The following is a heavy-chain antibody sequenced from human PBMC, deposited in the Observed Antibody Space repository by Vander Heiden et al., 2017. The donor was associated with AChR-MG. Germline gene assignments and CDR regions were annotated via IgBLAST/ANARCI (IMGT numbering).Heavy chain of an antibody. CDR3: ARDPWGNFDS. J-gene: IGHJ4*02. Sequence: EVQLVESGGGLVKSGGSLRLFCAGPGFTLSSYSMNWSRPAPGKGLEWVSSISSSGSYIYYADSVKGRFTISGDSANNSLYLQMDSLRVEDTAVYYCARDPWGNFDSWGQGTLVTVSS. V-gene: IGHV3-21*01. D-gene: IGHD3-16*01. CDR2: ISSSGSYI. CDR1: GFTLSSYS.